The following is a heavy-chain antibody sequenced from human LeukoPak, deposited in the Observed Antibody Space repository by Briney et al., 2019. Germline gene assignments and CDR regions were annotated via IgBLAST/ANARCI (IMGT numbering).Heavy chain of an antibody. CDR3: AKLGGWVDY. Sequence: PGGSLRLSCAASGFTSSSYGMHWVRQAPGKGLEWVAVISYDGSNKYYADSVKGRFTISRDNSKNTLYLQMNSLRAEDTAVYYCAKLGGWVDYWGQGTLVTVSS. CDR1: GFTSSSYG. V-gene: IGHV3-30*18. D-gene: IGHD1-26*01. J-gene: IGHJ4*02. CDR2: ISYDGSNK.